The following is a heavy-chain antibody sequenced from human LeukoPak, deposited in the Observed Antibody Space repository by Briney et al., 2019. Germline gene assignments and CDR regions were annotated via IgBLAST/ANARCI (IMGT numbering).Heavy chain of an antibody. CDR2: ISSSGSTI. Sequence: GGSLRLSCAASGFTFSDYYMSWIRQAPGKGLEWVSYISSSGSTIYYADSVKGRFTISRDNAKNSLYLQMNSLRAEDTAVYYCAGSSGVVAITVDYWGQGTLVTVSS. CDR1: GFTFSDYY. V-gene: IGHV3-11*01. CDR3: AGSSGVVAITVDY. D-gene: IGHD3-22*01. J-gene: IGHJ4*02.